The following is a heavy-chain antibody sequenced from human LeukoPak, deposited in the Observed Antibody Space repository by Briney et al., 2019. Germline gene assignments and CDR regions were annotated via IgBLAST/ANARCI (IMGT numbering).Heavy chain of an antibody. CDR3: ARRYNWNYNWFDP. D-gene: IGHD1-7*01. J-gene: IGHJ5*02. CDR2: INHSGST. V-gene: IGHV4-34*01. Sequence: PSETLSLTCAVYGGSFSGYYWSWIRQPPGKGLERIGEINHSGSTNYNPSLKSRVTISVDTSKNQFSLKLSSVTAADTAVYYCARRYNWNYNWFDPWGQGTLVTVSS. CDR1: GGSFSGYY.